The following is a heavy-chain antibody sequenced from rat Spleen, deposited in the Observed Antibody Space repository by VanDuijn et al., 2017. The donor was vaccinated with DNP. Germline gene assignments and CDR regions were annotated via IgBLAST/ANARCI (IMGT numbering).Heavy chain of an antibody. Sequence: EVQLVEAGGGLVQPGRSLKLSCAASGFIISDYYMAWVRQVPTKGLEWVAYISYDGGRTYNGDSVKGRFTTSRDNARNTLYLQMDNLRSEDTATYYCARHPSTAIYFDYWGQGVMVTVSS. D-gene: IGHD1-2*01. CDR2: ISYDGGRT. V-gene: IGHV5-22*01. CDR3: ARHPSTAIYFDY. J-gene: IGHJ2*01. CDR1: GFIISDYY.